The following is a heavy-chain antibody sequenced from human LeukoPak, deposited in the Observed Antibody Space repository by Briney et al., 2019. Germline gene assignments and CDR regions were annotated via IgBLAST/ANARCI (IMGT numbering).Heavy chain of an antibody. CDR3: ARDYNDTPVQGIY. Sequence: PSETLSLTCTVSGGSISSSSYYWGWIRQPPGKGLEWIGSIYYSGSTYYNPSLKSRVTISVDTSKNQFSLKLSSVTAADTAVYYCARDYNDTPVQGIYWGQGTLVTVSS. J-gene: IGHJ4*02. CDR2: IYYSGST. V-gene: IGHV4-39*07. CDR1: GGSISSSSYY. D-gene: IGHD5-24*01.